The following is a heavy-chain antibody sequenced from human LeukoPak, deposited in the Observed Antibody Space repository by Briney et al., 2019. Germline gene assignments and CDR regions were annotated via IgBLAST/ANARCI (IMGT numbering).Heavy chain of an antibody. CDR3: AKDGYGGYFDY. D-gene: IGHD5-12*01. CDR2: ISYDGSNK. J-gene: IGHJ4*02. CDR1: GFTFSSYG. Sequence: GGSLRLSCAASGFTFSSYGMHWVRQAPGKGLEWVAVISYDGSNKYYADSVKGRFTISRDNSKNTLYLQMNSLRAEGTAVYYCAKDGYGGYFDYWGQGTLVTVSS. V-gene: IGHV3-30*18.